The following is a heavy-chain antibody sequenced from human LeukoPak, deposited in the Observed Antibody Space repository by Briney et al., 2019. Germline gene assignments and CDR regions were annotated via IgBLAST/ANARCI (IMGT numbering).Heavy chain of an antibody. CDR2: ISSSSSTI. CDR3: AYGNYYDSSGSLFDY. CDR1: GFTFSSYS. J-gene: IGHJ4*02. Sequence: GGSLRLSCAASGFTFSSYSMNWVRQAPGKGLEWVSYISSSSSTIYYADSVKGRFTISRDNAKNTVYLQMNSLRADDTAVYYCAYGNYYDSSGSLFDYWGQGTLVTVSS. D-gene: IGHD3-22*01. V-gene: IGHV3-48*04.